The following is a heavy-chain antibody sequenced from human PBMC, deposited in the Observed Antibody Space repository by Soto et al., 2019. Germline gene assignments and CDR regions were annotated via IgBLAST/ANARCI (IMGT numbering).Heavy chain of an antibody. CDR2: ISWSGGDK. CDR1: GFTFDNYA. CDR3: VKDSYYDILTGFSYFDY. Sequence: EVQLVESGGDLVQPGRFLRLACAASGFTFDNYAMHWVRQLPGKGLEWVSGISWSGGDKAYAASVKGRCSISRDNATKSLYLHIDSLRLEDTAVYYCVKDSYYDILTGFSYFDYWGRGTPVTVSS. D-gene: IGHD3-9*01. J-gene: IGHJ4*02. V-gene: IGHV3-9*01.